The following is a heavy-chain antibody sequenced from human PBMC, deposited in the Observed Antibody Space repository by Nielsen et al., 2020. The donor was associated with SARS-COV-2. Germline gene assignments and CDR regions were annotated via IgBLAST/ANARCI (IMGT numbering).Heavy chain of an antibody. V-gene: IGHV1-2*04. CDR1: GYTFTGYY. J-gene: IGHJ6*02. CDR2: INPNSGGT. D-gene: IGHD6-13*01. CDR3: ARGGIAVAYYYYGMDV. Sequence: ASVKVSCKASGYTFTGYYMHWVRQAPGQGLEWMGWINPNSGGTNYAQKFQGWVTMTRDTSISTAYMELSRLRSDDTAVYYCARGGIAVAYYYYGMDVWGQGTTVTVSS.